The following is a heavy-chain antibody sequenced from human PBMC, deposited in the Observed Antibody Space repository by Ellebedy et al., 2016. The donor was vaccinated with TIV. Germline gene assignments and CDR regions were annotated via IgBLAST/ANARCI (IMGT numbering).Heavy chain of an antibody. CDR2: ASSSGSST. Sequence: GGSLRLXXAASGFTFSDYAMGWVRHVPGKGLEWVSGASSSGSSTYYADSVKGRFTISRDNSKNTLYLQMDSLRAEDTAVYYCAKDQQWPPPYYFDLWGQGTLVTVSS. CDR3: AKDQQWPPPYYFDL. V-gene: IGHV3-23*01. CDR1: GFTFSDYA. D-gene: IGHD6-19*01. J-gene: IGHJ4*02.